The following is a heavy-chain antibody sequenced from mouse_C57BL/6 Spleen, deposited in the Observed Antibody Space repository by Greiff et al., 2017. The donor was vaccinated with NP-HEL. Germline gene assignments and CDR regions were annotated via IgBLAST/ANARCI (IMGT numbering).Heavy chain of an antibody. Sequence: EVQLQQSGPELVKPGASVKISCKASGYTFTDYYMNWVKQSHGKSLEWIGDINPNNGGTSYNQKFKGKATLTVDKSSSTAYMELRSLTSEDSGVYYCAKTAQASMDYWGQGTSVTVSS. CDR2: INPNNGGT. J-gene: IGHJ4*01. CDR1: GYTFTDYY. D-gene: IGHD3-2*02. V-gene: IGHV1-26*01. CDR3: AKTAQASMDY.